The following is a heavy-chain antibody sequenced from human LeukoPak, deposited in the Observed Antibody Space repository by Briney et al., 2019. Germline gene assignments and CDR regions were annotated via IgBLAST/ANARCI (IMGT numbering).Heavy chain of an antibody. D-gene: IGHD2-8*02. V-gene: IGHV5-51*01. CDR2: IYPADSDT. CDR3: ARRPSGGSTWFDP. CDR1: GYIFTSNW. J-gene: IGHJ5*02. Sequence: GESLKISCQASGYIFTSNWIGWVRQMPGKGLESMGLIYPADSDTTYSPSFQGQVTISADKSISTVYLQWSSLKASDTAMYYCARRPSGGSTWFDPWGQGTLVTVSS.